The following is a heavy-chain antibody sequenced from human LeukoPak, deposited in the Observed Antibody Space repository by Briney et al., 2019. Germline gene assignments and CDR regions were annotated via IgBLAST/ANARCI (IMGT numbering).Heavy chain of an antibody. CDR3: AVSYDYVWGSYQTRDY. V-gene: IGHV3-53*01. Sequence: GGSLRLSCAASGFTFSDYAMSWVRQAPGKGLEWVSVIYSGGSTYYADSVKGRFTISRDNSKNTLYLQMNSLRAEDTAVYYCAVSYDYVWGSYQTRDYWGQGTLVTVSS. CDR2: IYSGGST. CDR1: GFTFSDYA. J-gene: IGHJ4*02. D-gene: IGHD3-16*02.